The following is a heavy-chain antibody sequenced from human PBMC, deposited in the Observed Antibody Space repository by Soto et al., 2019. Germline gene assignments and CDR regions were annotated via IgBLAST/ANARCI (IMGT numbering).Heavy chain of an antibody. CDR1: GGSISSYC. V-gene: IGHV4-59*01. CDR2: IYYSGST. Sequence: QVQLQESGPGLVKPSETLSLTCTVSGGSISSYCWSWIRQPPGKGLEWIGYIYYSGSTNYNPSLKGRVTMSVDTSKNQFSLKLSSVTAADTAVYYCAGSGSSPYYYYYGMDVWGQGTTVTVSS. CDR3: AGSGSSPYYYYYGMDV. J-gene: IGHJ6*02. D-gene: IGHD3-10*01.